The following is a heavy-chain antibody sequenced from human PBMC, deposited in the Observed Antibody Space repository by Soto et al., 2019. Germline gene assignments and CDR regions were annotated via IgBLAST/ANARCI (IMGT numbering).Heavy chain of an antibody. CDR2: ISSSSSYI. J-gene: IGHJ6*02. D-gene: IGHD6-13*01. CDR1: GFTFSSYS. V-gene: IGHV3-21*01. Sequence: PGGSLRLSXAASGFTFSSYSMNWVRQAPGKGLERVSSISSSSSYIYYADSVKGRFTISRDNAKNSLYLQMNSLRAEDTAVYYCARDRGAAAAYYYYYYGMDVWGQGTTVTVSS. CDR3: ARDRGAAAAYYYYYYGMDV.